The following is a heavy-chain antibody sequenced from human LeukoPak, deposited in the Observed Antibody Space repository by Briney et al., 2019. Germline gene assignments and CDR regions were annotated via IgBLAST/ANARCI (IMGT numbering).Heavy chain of an antibody. CDR1: GFTSSTYT. J-gene: IGHJ4*02. V-gene: IGHV3-21*01. CDR2: ISSSSIYI. CDR3: ARVAEAAAFDF. D-gene: IGHD6-13*01. Sequence: GGSLRLSCEVSGFTSSTYTMNWVRQAPGKGLEWVSSISSSSIYIYYADSVKGRFTISRDNAKNSLSLQMNSLRAEDTAVYYCARVAEAAAFDFWGQGTLVTVSS.